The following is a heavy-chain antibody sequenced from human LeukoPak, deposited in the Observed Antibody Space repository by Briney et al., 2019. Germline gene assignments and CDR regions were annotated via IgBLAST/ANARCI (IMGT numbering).Heavy chain of an antibody. CDR2: ISGSGGST. J-gene: IGHJ4*02. CDR3: AKDYLPRTTYYYDSSGYYFESGYFDY. Sequence: QAGGSLRLSCAASGFTFSSYGMSWVRQAPGKGLEWVSAISGSGGSTYYADSVKGRFTISRDNSKNTLYLQMNSLRAEDTAVYYCAKDYLPRTTYYYDSSGYYFESGYFDYWGQGTLVTVSS. CDR1: GFTFSSYG. V-gene: IGHV3-23*01. D-gene: IGHD3-22*01.